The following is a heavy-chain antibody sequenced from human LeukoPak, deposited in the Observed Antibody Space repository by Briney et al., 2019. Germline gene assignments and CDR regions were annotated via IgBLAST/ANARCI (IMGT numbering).Heavy chain of an antibody. V-gene: IGHV4-31*03. CDR3: ARYCSSTSCPFDY. CDR2: IHHSGHT. Sequence: PSQTLSLTCTVSGDSVISGTSFWGWIRRHPGQGLEWVGYIHHSGHTYDNPSLQSRVIISMDKSKNQFYLKLNSVTAADTAVYYCARYCSSTSCPFDYWGQGALVTVSS. D-gene: IGHD2-2*01. CDR1: GDSVISGTSF. J-gene: IGHJ4*02.